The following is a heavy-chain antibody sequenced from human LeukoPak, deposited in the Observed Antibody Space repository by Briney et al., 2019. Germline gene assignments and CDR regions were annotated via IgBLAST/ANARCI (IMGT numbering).Heavy chain of an antibody. Sequence: GGSLRLSCAASGFTFSSYWMSWVRQAPGKGLEWVANIKQDGSEKYYVDSVKGRFTISRDNAKNSLYLQMNSLRAEDTAVYYCARAGITSGSYSYYFDYWGQGTLVTVSS. CDR1: GFTFSSYW. J-gene: IGHJ4*02. V-gene: IGHV3-7*01. CDR2: IKQDGSEK. D-gene: IGHD1-26*01. CDR3: ARAGITSGSYSYYFDY.